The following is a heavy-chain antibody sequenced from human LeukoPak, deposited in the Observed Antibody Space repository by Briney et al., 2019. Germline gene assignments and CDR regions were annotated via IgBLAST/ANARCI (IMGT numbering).Heavy chain of an antibody. V-gene: IGHV3-30*18. D-gene: IGHD6-13*01. CDR3: AKEGFLIAAAGTSFYFDY. CDR2: ISYDGSNK. Sequence: GGSLRLSCAASGFTFSSYGMHWVRQAPGKGLEWVAVISYDGSNKYYADSVKGRFTISRDNSKNTLNLQMNSLRAEDTAVYYCAKEGFLIAAAGTSFYFDYWGQGTLVTVSS. CDR1: GFTFSSYG. J-gene: IGHJ4*02.